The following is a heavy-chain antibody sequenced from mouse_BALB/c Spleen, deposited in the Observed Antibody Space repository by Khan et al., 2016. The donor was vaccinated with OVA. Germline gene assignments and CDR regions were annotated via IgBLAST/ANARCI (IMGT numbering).Heavy chain of an antibody. CDR3: ARGNWAWFAY. J-gene: IGHJ3*01. CDR1: GFTFSSFG. D-gene: IGHD4-1*01. CDR2: ISSDSYTI. V-gene: IGHV5-17*02. Sequence: EGEMGEDGGGLVQSGGSRKLSCAASGFTFSSFGMHWVRQAPEKGLEWVAYISSDSYTIYYADTVKGRFTISRDNPRKTLFLQMTSLGSEDTAMYYCARGNWAWFAYWGQGTLVTVSA.